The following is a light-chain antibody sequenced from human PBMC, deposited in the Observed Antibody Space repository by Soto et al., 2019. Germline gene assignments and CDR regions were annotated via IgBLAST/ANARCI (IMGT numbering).Light chain of an antibody. CDR3: CSYAGSYSYV. J-gene: IGLJ1*01. CDR1: SSDVGGYNY. CDR2: DVS. Sequence: SVRTQPSSVSGSPGQSVTISCTGTSSDVGGYNYVSWYQEQPGKAPKLMIYDVSKRPSGVPDRFSGSKSGNTASLTISGLQAEDEADYYCCSYAGSYSYVFGTGTKVTVL. V-gene: IGLV2-11*01.